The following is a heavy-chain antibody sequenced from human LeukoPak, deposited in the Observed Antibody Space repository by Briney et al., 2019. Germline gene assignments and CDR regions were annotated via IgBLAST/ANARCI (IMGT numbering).Heavy chain of an antibody. D-gene: IGHD2-15*01. J-gene: IGHJ4*02. V-gene: IGHV1-2*02. CDR1: GYTFTGYY. CDR3: AREDCSGGSCHPDY. Sequence: ASVKVSCKASGYTFTGYYRHWVRQAPGQGLEWMGWINPNSGGTNYAQKFQGRVTMTRDTSISTAYMELSRLRSDDTAVYYCAREDCSGGSCHPDYWGQGTLVTVSS. CDR2: INPNSGGT.